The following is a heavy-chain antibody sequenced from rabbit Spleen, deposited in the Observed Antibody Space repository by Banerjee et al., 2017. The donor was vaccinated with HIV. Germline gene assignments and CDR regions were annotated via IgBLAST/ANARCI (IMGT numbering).Heavy chain of an antibody. CDR3: ARGTASSGYGSAL. Sequence: QEQLEESGGGLVKPEGSLTLTCKASGFSFSDRDVMCWVRQAPGKGLEWIACINTATGKAVYASWAKGRFTISKTSSTTVTLQMTSLTAADTATYFCARGTASSGYGSALWGQGTLVTVS. CDR1: GFSFSDRDV. D-gene: IGHD1-1*01. J-gene: IGHJ3*01. CDR2: INTATGKA. V-gene: IGHV1S45*01.